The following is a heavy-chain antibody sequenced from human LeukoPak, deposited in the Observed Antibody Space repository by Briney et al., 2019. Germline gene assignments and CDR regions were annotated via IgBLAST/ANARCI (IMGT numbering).Heavy chain of an antibody. D-gene: IGHD5-24*01. J-gene: IGHJ4*02. CDR1: GFTFSGYE. CDR2: ISSSGSTI. CDR3: ARDPRAEMATMEPYLGFDY. V-gene: IGHV3-48*03. Sequence: GGSLRLSCAASGFTFSGYEMNWVRQAPGKGLEWVSYISSSGSTIYYADSVKGRFTISRDNAKNSLYLQMNSLRAEDTAVYYCARDPRAEMATMEPYLGFDYWGQGTLVTVSS.